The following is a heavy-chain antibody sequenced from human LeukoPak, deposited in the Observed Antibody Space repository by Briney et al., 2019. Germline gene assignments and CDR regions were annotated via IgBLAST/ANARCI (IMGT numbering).Heavy chain of an antibody. Sequence: GGSQRLSCAASGFTFSSYAMSWVRQAPGKGLEWVSAISGSGGSTYYADSVKGRFTISRDNSKNTLYLQMNSLRAEDTAVYYCAKGLYSSSWYSYWGQGTLVTVSS. D-gene: IGHD6-13*01. CDR3: AKGLYSSSWYSY. J-gene: IGHJ4*02. CDR1: GFTFSSYA. V-gene: IGHV3-23*01. CDR2: ISGSGGST.